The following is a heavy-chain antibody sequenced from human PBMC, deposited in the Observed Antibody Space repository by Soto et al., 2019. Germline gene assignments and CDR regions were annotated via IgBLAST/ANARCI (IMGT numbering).Heavy chain of an antibody. V-gene: IGHV3-23*01. D-gene: IGHD1-26*01. CDR2: ISGSGLNT. J-gene: IGHJ3*01. Sequence: VQLLESGGDLIQPGGSLRLSCAASGFSFNNYAMSWVRQAPGKGLEWVSAISGSGLNTYYADSVEGRFTISRDNSKNTLYLQMNTLRADDTALYFCAKAIPGRTFDVWGQGTVVTVSS. CDR1: GFSFNNYA. CDR3: AKAIPGRTFDV.